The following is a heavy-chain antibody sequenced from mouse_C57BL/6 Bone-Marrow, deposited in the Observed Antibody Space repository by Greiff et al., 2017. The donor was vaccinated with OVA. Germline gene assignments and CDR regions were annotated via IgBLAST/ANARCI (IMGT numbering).Heavy chain of an antibody. D-gene: IGHD2-3*01. J-gene: IGHJ3*01. Sequence: EVQLVESGGGLVQPGGSLKLSCAASGIAFSRYWMSWVRRAPGKGLEWIGEINPDSSTINYAPSLKDKFIISRDNAKNTLYLQMSKVGSEDTALYYCAIDGYYDGYNGGFAYWGQGTLVTGSA. V-gene: IGHV4-1*01. CDR1: GIAFSRYW. CDR3: AIDGYYDGYNGGFAY. CDR2: INPDSSTI.